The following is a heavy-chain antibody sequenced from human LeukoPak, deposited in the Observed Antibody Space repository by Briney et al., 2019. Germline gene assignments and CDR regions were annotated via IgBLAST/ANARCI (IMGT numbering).Heavy chain of an antibody. CDR2: INHSGST. V-gene: IGHV4-34*01. J-gene: IGHJ5*01. CDR1: GGSFSGYY. D-gene: IGHD3-16*01. Sequence: TASETLSLTCAVYGGSFSGYYWSWIRQPPGKGLEWSGEINHSGSTNYNPSLKSRVTISVDTSKNQFSLKLSSVTAADTAVYYCARGSRVMLSGYNWFDSWGQGTLVTVSS. CDR3: ARGSRVMLSGYNWFDS.